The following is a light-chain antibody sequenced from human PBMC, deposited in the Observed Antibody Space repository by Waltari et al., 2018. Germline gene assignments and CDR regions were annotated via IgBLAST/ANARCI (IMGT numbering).Light chain of an antibody. J-gene: IGKJ4*01. Sequence: DIQMTQSPSSLSASVGDSVTITCRASQGISSYLHWFQQKPGKPPKLLIYAATTLQSGVPSRFSGSGSGTEFTLIISSLQPEDFATYYCLQHNNYPLTFGGGTKVEIK. CDR1: QGISSY. CDR3: LQHNNYPLT. V-gene: IGKV1-17*01. CDR2: AAT.